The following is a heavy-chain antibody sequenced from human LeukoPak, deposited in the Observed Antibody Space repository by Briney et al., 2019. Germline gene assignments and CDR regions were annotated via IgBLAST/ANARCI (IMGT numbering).Heavy chain of an antibody. V-gene: IGHV3-33*01. CDR2: IWYDGSNK. CDR1: GFTFSSYG. Sequence: GRSLRLSCAASGFTFSSYGMHWVRQATGKGLEWVAVIWYDGSNKYYADSVKGRFTISRDNSKNTLYLQMNSLRAEDTAVYYCARDSLMITFGGVIASDAFDIWGQGTMVTVSS. CDR3: ARDSLMITFGGVIASDAFDI. D-gene: IGHD3-16*02. J-gene: IGHJ3*02.